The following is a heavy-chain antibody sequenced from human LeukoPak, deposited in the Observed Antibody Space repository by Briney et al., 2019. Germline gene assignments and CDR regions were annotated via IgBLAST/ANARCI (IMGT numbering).Heavy chain of an antibody. CDR2: IYYSAST. CDR3: ASALYYFYMDV. CDR1: GGSVSSGGYY. J-gene: IGHJ6*03. V-gene: IGHV4-31*03. Sequence: SQTLSLTCTVSGGSVSSGGYYWSWVRQHPGKGLEWIGYIYYSASTYYNPSLKSRVTISLDTSKNHFSLTPSSVTAADTAVYYCASALYYFYMDVWGKGTTVTASS.